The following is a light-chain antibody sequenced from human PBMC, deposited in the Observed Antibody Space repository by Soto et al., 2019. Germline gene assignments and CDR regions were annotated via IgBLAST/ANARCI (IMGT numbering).Light chain of an antibody. J-gene: IGKJ1*01. CDR1: QTVTSSF. Sequence: DIVLTQSPCTLSLSPGERATLSCRASQTVTSSFLAWYQQKPGQAPRLLISGASNRATDIPDRFSGSGSGTDFTLVISRVGPEDSAVYYCQQYGNSPRTFGQGTKVDIK. V-gene: IGKV3-20*01. CDR3: QQYGNSPRT. CDR2: GAS.